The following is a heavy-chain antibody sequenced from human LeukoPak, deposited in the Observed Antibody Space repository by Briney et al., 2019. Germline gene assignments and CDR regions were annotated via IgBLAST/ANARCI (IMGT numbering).Heavy chain of an antibody. V-gene: IGHV3-21*01. CDR3: AIGSTTPNNY. D-gene: IGHD4-17*01. Sequence: GGSLRLSCAASGFTFSSYSMNWVRQAPGKGLEWVSSISSSSSYIYYADSVKGRLTISRDNAKNSLYLQMNSLRAEDAAVYYCAIGSTTPNNYWGQGTLVTVSS. J-gene: IGHJ4*02. CDR1: GFTFSSYS. CDR2: ISSSSSYI.